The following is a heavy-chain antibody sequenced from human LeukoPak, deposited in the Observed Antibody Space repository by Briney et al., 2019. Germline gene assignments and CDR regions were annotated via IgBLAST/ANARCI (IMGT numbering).Heavy chain of an antibody. CDR2: IHYSVSL. CDR3: AREGDFWSGYLGY. J-gene: IGHJ4*02. D-gene: IGHD3-3*01. CDR1: GDSISNYY. V-gene: IGHV4-59*12. Sequence: SETLSLTCSVSGDSISNYYWSWIRQPPGKGLEYIGYIHYSVSLNYNPSLKSRVTISVDTSKNQFSLKLSSVTAADTAVYYCAREGDFWSGYLGYWGQGTLVTVSS.